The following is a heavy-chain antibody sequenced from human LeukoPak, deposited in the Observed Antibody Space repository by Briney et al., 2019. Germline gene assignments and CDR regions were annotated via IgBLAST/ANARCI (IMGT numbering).Heavy chain of an antibody. J-gene: IGHJ6*03. CDR1: GFTFDDYG. V-gene: IGHV3-20*04. Sequence: PGGSLRLSCAASGFTFDDYGMSWVRQVPGKGLEWVSGINWNGVSTGYADSVKGRFTISRDNAKNSQYLQMNSLRAEDTALYYCARNSGWYAWARELYYYYMDVWGKGTTVTVSS. CDR3: ARNSGWYAWARELYYYYMDV. CDR2: INWNGVST. D-gene: IGHD6-19*01.